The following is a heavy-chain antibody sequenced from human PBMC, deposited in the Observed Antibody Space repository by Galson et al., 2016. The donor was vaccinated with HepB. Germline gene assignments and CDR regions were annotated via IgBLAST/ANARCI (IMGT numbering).Heavy chain of an antibody. CDR3: ARDPGALTGTYQYFDL. CDR2: ITWNSGAT. J-gene: IGHJ2*01. D-gene: IGHD7-27*01. V-gene: IGHV3-9*01. CDR1: GFTFNKYG. Sequence: SLRLSCAASGFTFNKYGMHWVRRAPGRGLEWVARITWNSGATGYAASLSGRFTISRDNAKNSLYLHMSRLTAGDSAIYYCARDPGALTGTYQYFDLWGRGAPVTVSP.